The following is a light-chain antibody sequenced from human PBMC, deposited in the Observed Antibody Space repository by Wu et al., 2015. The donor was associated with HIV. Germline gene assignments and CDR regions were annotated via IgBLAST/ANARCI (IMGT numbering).Light chain of an antibody. J-gene: IGKJ2*01. CDR1: YDINNF. V-gene: IGKV1-27*01. CDR3: LKYDAVPRT. Sequence: DIQMTQSPSSLSASIGARVTMTCRATYDINNFLAWYQIKPGKVPRLLIFSTSTLVSGVPSRFGGSGSGTDFTLTIDGLQPEDVATYYCLKYDAVPRTFGQGT. CDR2: STS.